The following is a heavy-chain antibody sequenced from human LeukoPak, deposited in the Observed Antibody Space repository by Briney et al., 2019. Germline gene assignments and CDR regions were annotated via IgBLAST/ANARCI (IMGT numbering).Heavy chain of an antibody. Sequence: ASVKVSCKASGYTFTGYYMHWVRQAPGQGREWMGWINPNSGGTNYAQKFQGRVTMTRDTSISTAHMELSRLRSDDTAVYYCARDGLGAVAGGNNWFDPWGQGTLVTVSS. CDR3: ARDGLGAVAGGNNWFDP. CDR1: GYTFTGYY. D-gene: IGHD6-19*01. CDR2: INPNSGGT. V-gene: IGHV1-2*02. J-gene: IGHJ5*02.